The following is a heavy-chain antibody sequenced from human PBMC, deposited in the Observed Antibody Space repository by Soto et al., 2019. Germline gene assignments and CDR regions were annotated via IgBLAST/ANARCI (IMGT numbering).Heavy chain of an antibody. CDR2: ISSSSSYV. Sequence: PGGSLRLSCAVSGFTFSTYTMNWVRQAPGKGLEWVSSISSSSSYVYYADSVKGRFTISRDNAKNSLYLQMNSLRAEDTAMYYCARGYSGYASSHDFWGQGALVTVSS. CDR1: GFTFSTYT. CDR3: ARGYSGYASSHDF. V-gene: IGHV3-21*01. J-gene: IGHJ4*02. D-gene: IGHD5-12*01.